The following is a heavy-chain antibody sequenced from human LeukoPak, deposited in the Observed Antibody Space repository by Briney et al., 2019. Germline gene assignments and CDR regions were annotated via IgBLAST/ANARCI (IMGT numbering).Heavy chain of an antibody. J-gene: IGHJ6*02. CDR2: ISYDGSNK. CDR3: ARDQAVYYYGMDV. D-gene: IGHD6-19*01. CDR1: GFIFSSYT. V-gene: IGHV3-30-3*01. Sequence: TGGSLRLSCEASGFIFSSYTMHWVRQAPGKGLEWVAFISYDGSNKDYADSVKGQFTISRDNSKNTLYLQMNSLRAEDTAVYYCARDQAVYYYGMDVWGQGTTVTVSS.